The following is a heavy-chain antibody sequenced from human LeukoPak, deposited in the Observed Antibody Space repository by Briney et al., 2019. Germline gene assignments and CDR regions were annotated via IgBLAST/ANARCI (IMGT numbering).Heavy chain of an antibody. D-gene: IGHD1-26*01. CDR2: INHSGST. J-gene: IGHJ6*03. V-gene: IGHV4-34*01. CDR1: GGSFSGYY. CDR3: ARELRGSYPRGFGYYYYMDV. Sequence: SETLSLTCAVYGGSFSGYYWSWIRQPPGKGLEWIGEINHSGSTNYNPSLQSRVTISVDTSKNQFSLKLSSVAAADTAVYYCARELRGSYPRGFGYYYYMDVWGKGTTVTVSS.